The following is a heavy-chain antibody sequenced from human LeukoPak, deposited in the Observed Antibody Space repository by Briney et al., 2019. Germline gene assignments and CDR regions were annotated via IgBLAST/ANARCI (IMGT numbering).Heavy chain of an antibody. V-gene: IGHV4-38-2*02. CDR3: AREGNRIGTFDY. J-gene: IGHJ4*02. CDR2: IYHSGST. D-gene: IGHD1-26*01. CDR1: GYSISSGYY. Sequence: SETLSLTCTVSGYSISSGYYWGWIRQPPGKGLEWIGSIYHSGSTYYNPSLKSRVTIYVDTSKNQFSLNLSSVTAADTAVYYCAREGNRIGTFDYWGQGTLVTVSS.